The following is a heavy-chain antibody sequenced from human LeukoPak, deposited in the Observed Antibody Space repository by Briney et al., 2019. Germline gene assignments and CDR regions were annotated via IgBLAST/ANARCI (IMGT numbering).Heavy chain of an antibody. CDR3: ARGYCTGGSCSGAWFDP. Sequence: VKVSCKASGYTFTGYSMHWVRQAPGQVGLEWMGWINPNSGDTSYPQKFQGRVTMTRDTSISTAYIELNSLRSDDTAVYYCARGYCTGGSCSGAWFDPWGQGTLVTVSS. J-gene: IGHJ5*02. CDR2: INPNSGDT. CDR1: GYTFTGYS. D-gene: IGHD2-15*01. V-gene: IGHV1-2*02.